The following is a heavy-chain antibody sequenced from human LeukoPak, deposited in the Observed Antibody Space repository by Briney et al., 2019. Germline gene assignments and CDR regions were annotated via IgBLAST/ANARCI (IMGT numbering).Heavy chain of an antibody. CDR3: AKDRPAWAAAGKTRNYYFDY. Sequence: GGSLRLSCAASGFTFSSYWMSWVRQAPGKGLEWVAVISYDGSNKYYADSVKGRFTISRDNSKNTLYLQMNSLRAEDTAVYYCAKDRPAWAAAGKTRNYYFDYWGQGTLVTVSS. V-gene: IGHV3-30*18. J-gene: IGHJ4*02. CDR2: ISYDGSNK. CDR1: GFTFSSYW. D-gene: IGHD6-13*01.